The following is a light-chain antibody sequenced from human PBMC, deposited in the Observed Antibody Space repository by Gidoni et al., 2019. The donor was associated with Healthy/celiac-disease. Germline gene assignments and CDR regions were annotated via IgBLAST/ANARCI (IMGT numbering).Light chain of an antibody. J-gene: IGLJ2*01. CDR2: GNS. Sequence: QSVLTQPPSVYGAPGQRVTISCTGSSSNIGAGYDVHWYQQLPGTAPKLLIYGNSNRPSGVPDRFSGSKSGTSASLAITGLQAADEADYYCQPYDSSLSGSVFGGGTKLTVL. V-gene: IGLV1-40*01. CDR1: SSNIGAGYD. CDR3: QPYDSSLSGSV.